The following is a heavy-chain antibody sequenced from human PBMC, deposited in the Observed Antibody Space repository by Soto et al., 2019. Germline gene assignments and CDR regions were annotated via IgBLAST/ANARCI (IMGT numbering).Heavy chain of an antibody. J-gene: IGHJ4*02. CDR2: IHYSGTT. CDR3: ARYNSYAIDY. Sequence: SETLSLTCTVSGTSISSYYWSWIRQPPGKGLEWIANIHYSGTTNYNPSLASRVTLSVDTSKNQFPLKMSSVTAADRAMYFCARYNSYAIDYWGRGTLVTVSS. V-gene: IGHV4-59*01. D-gene: IGHD2-8*01. CDR1: GTSISSYY.